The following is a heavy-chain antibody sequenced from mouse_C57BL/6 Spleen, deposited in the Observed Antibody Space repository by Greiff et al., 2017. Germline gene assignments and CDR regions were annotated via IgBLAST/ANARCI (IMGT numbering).Heavy chain of an antibody. CDR1: GFTFSDYY. D-gene: IGHD2-1*01. CDR3: ARVYSYYYAMDY. CDR2: INYDGSST. Sequence: EVQLVESEGGLVQPGSSMKLSCTASGFTFSDYYMAWVRQVPDKGLEWVANINYDGSSTYYLDSLKSRFIISRDNAKNILYLQMSSLKSEDTATYYCARVYSYYYAMDYWGQGTSVTVSS. V-gene: IGHV5-16*01. J-gene: IGHJ4*01.